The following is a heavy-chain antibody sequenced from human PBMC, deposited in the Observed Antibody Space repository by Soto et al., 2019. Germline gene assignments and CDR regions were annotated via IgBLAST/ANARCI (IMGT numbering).Heavy chain of an antibody. J-gene: IGHJ4*02. CDR1: EFTFSSYA. V-gene: IGHV3-23*01. CDR2: ISGSGGST. D-gene: IGHD4-17*01. CDR3: AKDLGNDYTDYLLIFDY. Sequence: PGGSLRLSCAASEFTFSSYAMSWVRQAPGKGLEWVSAISGSGGSTYYADSVKGRFTISRDNSKNTLYLQMDSLRAEDTAVYYCAKDLGNDYTDYLLIFDYWGQGTLVTVSS.